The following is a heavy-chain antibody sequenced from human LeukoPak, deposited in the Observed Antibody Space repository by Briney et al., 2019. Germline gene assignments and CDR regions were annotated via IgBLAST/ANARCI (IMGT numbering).Heavy chain of an antibody. CDR1: GFTFSTYA. CDR2: IGGSGGVT. J-gene: IGHJ5*02. D-gene: IGHD2-2*01. V-gene: IGHV3-23*01. CDR3: AKDGRGGDCTSASCTNWFGP. Sequence: GGSLRLSCAASGFTFSTYALTWVRQAPGKGLEWVSTIGGSGGVTYYADSVKGRYTISRDNSKNTLYLQMNSLRAEDTAVYYCAKDGRGGDCTSASCTNWFGPWGQGTLVTVSS.